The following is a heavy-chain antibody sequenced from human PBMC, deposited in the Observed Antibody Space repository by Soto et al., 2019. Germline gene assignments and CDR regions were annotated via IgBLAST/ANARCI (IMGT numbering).Heavy chain of an antibody. J-gene: IGHJ4*02. Sequence: QVQLQESGPGLVKPSQTLSLTCTVSGGSISSGGYYWSWIRQHPGKGLEWIGHIYYSGSTYYNPSLEVRVTISVDTSKNHVSLKLSSVTAADTAVYYCARAAVATIGYFDYWGQGTLVTVSS. V-gene: IGHV4-31*03. CDR2: IYYSGST. CDR1: GGSISSGGYY. CDR3: ARAAVATIGYFDY. D-gene: IGHD5-12*01.